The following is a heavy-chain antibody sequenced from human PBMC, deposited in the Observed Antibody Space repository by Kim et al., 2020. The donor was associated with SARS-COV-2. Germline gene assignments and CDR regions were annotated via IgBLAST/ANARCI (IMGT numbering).Heavy chain of an antibody. CDR3: AREAAPSYDFWSGYYTGGDYYYYYYMDV. D-gene: IGHD3-3*01. CDR1: GGTFSSYA. V-gene: IGHV1-69*04. Sequence: SVKVSCKASGGTFSSYAISWVRQAPGQGLEWMGRIIPILGIANYAQKFQGRVTITADKSTSTAYMELSSLRSEDTAVYYCAREAAPSYDFWSGYYTGGDYYYYYYMDVWGKGTTVTVSS. CDR2: IIPILGIA. J-gene: IGHJ6*03.